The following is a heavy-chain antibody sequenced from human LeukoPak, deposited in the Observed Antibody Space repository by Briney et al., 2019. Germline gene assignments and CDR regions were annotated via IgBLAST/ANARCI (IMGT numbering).Heavy chain of an antibody. V-gene: IGHV3-66*01. D-gene: IGHD3-10*01. CDR1: GFTFSSYA. CDR3: ARSLLHYYYGSGSYYNIGY. Sequence: PGGSLRLSCAASGFTFSSYAMSWVRHAPGKGLAWVSVIYSGGSTYYADSVKGRFTISRDNSKNTLYLQMNSLRAEDTAVYYCARSLLHYYYGSGSYYNIGYWGQGTLVTVSS. CDR2: IYSGGST. J-gene: IGHJ4*02.